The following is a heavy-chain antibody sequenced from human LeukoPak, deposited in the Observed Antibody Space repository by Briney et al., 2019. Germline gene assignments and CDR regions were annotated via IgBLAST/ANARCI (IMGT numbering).Heavy chain of an antibody. V-gene: IGHV4-59*01. CDR1: GGSISSYY. CDR3: ARETYYDILTGYPSDAFDI. J-gene: IGHJ3*02. Sequence: PSETLSLTCTASGGSISSYYWSWIRQPPGKGLEWIGYIYYSGSTNYNPSLKSRVTISVDTSKNQFSLKLSSVTAADTAVYYCARETYYDILTGYPSDAFDIWGQGTMVTVSS. CDR2: IYYSGST. D-gene: IGHD3-9*01.